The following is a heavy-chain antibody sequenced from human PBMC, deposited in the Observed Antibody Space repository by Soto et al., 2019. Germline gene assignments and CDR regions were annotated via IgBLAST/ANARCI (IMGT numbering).Heavy chain of an antibody. J-gene: IGHJ6*03. D-gene: IGHD1-1*01. Sequence: EVQLLESGGGLVQPGGSLRLSCAASGFTFSSYAMSWVRQAPGKGLEWVSTINDSGGSTYYADSVKGRFTISRDYSSSTLYLQMNSLRAGDTAVYYCAKDHVQNYYYYYMDVGGKGTTVTVSS. CDR2: INDSGGST. V-gene: IGHV3-23*01. CDR3: AKDHVQNYYYYYMDV. CDR1: GFTFSSYA.